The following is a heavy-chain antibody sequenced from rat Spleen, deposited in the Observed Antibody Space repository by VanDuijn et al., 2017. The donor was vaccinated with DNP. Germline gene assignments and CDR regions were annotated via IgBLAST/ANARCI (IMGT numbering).Heavy chain of an antibody. CDR3: AKGPNYGGWSDYFDY. V-gene: IGHV4-2*01. CDR1: GFTFSDYY. CDR2: INKDSIAI. J-gene: IGHJ2*01. Sequence: EVKLVESGGGLVQPGRSLKLSCAVSGFTFSDYYMAWVRQAPGKGLEWIGEINKDSIAINYSPSLKEKITISRDNAQNTLYLQMSKLGSEDTAIYYCAKGPNYGGWSDYFDYWGQGVMVTVSS. D-gene: IGHD1-11*01.